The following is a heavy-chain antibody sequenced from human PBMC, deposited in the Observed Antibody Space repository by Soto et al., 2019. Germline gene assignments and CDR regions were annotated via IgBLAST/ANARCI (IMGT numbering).Heavy chain of an antibody. CDR1: GFTFSSYS. D-gene: IGHD3-22*01. V-gene: IGHV3-21*01. Sequence: EVQLVESGGGLVKPGGSLRLSCAASGFTFSSYSMNWVRQAPGKGLEWVSSISSSSSYIYYADSVKGRFTISRDNAKNSLYLQMNSLRAEDTAVYYCARDFLGYYDSSGYYSDYWGQGTLVAVSS. CDR3: ARDFLGYYDSSGYYSDY. J-gene: IGHJ4*02. CDR2: ISSSSSYI.